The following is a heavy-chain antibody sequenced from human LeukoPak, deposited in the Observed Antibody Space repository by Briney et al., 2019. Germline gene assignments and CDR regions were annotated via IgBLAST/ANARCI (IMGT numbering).Heavy chain of an antibody. CDR1: GFTFSGSA. D-gene: IGHD4-17*01. J-gene: IGHJ4*02. CDR2: IRSTANGYAT. V-gene: IGHV3-73*01. Sequence: PGGSLRLSCAASGFTFSGSALHWVRQASGKGLEWVGRIRSTANGYATAYAASVKGRFIISRDDSKNMLYLQMNSLKIEDTAVYYCTTDLGDYGDYIRAWGQGTLVTVSS. CDR3: TTDLGDYGDYIRA.